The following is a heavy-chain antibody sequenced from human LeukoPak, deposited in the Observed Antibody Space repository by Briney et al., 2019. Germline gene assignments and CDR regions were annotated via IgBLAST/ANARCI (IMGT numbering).Heavy chain of an antibody. CDR2: FYYSGST. CDR3: ARLRVRGYGYGPWEGPTWLDY. D-gene: IGHD5-18*01. J-gene: IGHJ4*02. CDR1: GFTFSSYA. Sequence: PGGSLRLSCAASGFTFSSYAMSWVRQPPGKGLEWIGSFYYSGSTYYNPSLKSRVTISVDTSINQFSLKLSSVTAADTAVYYCARLRVRGYGYGPWEGPTWLDYWGQGTLVTVSS. V-gene: IGHV4-38-2*01.